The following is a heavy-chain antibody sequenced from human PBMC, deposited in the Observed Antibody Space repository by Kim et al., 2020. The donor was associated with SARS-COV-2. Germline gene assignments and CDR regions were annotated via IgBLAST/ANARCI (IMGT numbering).Heavy chain of an antibody. D-gene: IGHD6-13*01. CDR1: GGSISSSSYY. CDR2: IYYSGST. Sequence: SETLSLTCTVSGGSISSSSYYWGWIRQPPGKGLEWIGSIYYSGSTYYNPSLKSRVTISVDTYKNQFSLKLSSVTAADTAVYYCARHLSRINWFDPWGQGTLVTVSS. J-gene: IGHJ5*02. V-gene: IGHV4-39*01. CDR3: ARHLSRINWFDP.